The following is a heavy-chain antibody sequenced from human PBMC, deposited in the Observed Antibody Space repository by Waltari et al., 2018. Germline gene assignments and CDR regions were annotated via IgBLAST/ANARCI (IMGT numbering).Heavy chain of an antibody. CDR3: ARDPIFSSSSGGFDY. J-gene: IGHJ4*02. CDR1: GGSVSGTRYY. D-gene: IGHD6-6*01. CDR2: IHNTGRT. V-gene: IGHV4-61*01. Sequence: QVQLQESGPGLVKPSETLSLTCAVSGGSVSGTRYYWSWIRQPPGKGLEWIGYIHNTGRTNYNPALNSRVTISADASKNHFSLKLTSVTAADTAVYYCARDPIFSSSSGGFDYWGQGTLVTVSS.